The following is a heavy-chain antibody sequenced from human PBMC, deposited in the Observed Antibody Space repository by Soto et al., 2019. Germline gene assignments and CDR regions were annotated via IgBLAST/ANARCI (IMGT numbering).Heavy chain of an antibody. Sequence: GGSLRLSCAASGFTFDDYAMHWVRQAPGKGLEWVSGISWNSGSIGYADSVKGRFTISRDNAKNSLYLQMNSLRAEDTALYYCAKCPVGDFWSGYFLVSYYFDYWGQGTLVTVSS. D-gene: IGHD3-3*01. J-gene: IGHJ4*02. CDR3: AKCPVGDFWSGYFLVSYYFDY. V-gene: IGHV3-9*01. CDR2: ISWNSGSI. CDR1: GFTFDDYA.